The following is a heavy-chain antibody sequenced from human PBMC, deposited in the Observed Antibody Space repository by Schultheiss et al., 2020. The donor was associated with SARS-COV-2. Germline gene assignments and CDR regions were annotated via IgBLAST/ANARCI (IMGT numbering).Heavy chain of an antibody. CDR2: IYYSGST. CDR3: ARRVAVAETRYRRAFDI. D-gene: IGHD6-19*01. CDR1: GGSISSGGYY. V-gene: IGHV4-39*01. Sequence: SQTLSLTCTVSGGSISSGGYYWSWIRQPPGKGLEWIGSIYYSGSTYYNPSLKSRVTISVDTSKNQFSLKLSSVTAADTAVYYCARRVAVAETRYRRAFDIWGQGTLVTVSS. J-gene: IGHJ4*02.